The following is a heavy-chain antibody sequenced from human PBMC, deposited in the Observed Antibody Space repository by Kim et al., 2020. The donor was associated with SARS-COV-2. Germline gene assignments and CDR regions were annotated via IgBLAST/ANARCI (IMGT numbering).Heavy chain of an antibody. CDR2: IYYSGST. Sequence: SETLSLTCTVSGGSISSSSYYWGWIRQPPGKGLEWIGSIYYSGSTYYNPSLKSRVTISVDTSKNQFSLKLSSVTAADTAVYYCARLTVASSNWFDPWGQGTLVTVSS. V-gene: IGHV4-39*01. CDR1: GGSISSSSYY. CDR3: ARLTVASSNWFDP. D-gene: IGHD5-12*01. J-gene: IGHJ5*02.